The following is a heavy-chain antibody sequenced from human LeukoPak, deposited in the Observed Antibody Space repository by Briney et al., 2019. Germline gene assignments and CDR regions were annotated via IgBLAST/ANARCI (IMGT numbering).Heavy chain of an antibody. CDR2: IYTSGST. V-gene: IGHV4-61*02. CDR3: ARATGIAARFQDY. CDR1: GGSISSGSYY. J-gene: IGHJ4*02. Sequence: KPSQTLSLTCTVSGGSISSGSYYWSWIRQPAGKGLEWIGRIYTSGSTNYNPSLKSRVTMSVDTSKNQFSLKLSSVTAADTAVYYCARATGIAARFQDYWGQGTLVTVSS. D-gene: IGHD6-6*01.